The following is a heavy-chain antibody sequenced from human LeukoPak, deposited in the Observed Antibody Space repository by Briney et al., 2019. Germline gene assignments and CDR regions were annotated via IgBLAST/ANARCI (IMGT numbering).Heavy chain of an antibody. CDR2: TYHGGST. J-gene: IGHJ4*02. CDR3: ARDGTGTLFDY. CDR1: GYFISSGYF. V-gene: IGHV4-38-2*02. Sequence: SETLSLTCAVSGYFISSGYFWGWIRQPPGKGLQWIGSTYHGGSTYYNPSLKSRVTISVDTSKNQFSLNLSSVTAADTAVYYCARDGTGTLFDYWGQGTLVTVSS. D-gene: IGHD1-7*01.